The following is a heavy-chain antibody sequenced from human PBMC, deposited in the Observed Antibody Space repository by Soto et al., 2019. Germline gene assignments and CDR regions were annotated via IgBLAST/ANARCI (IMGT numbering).Heavy chain of an antibody. CDR3: ARGTVLSIGEENYFDY. D-gene: IGHD3-10*01. V-gene: IGHV4-34*01. Sequence: QVQLQQWGAGLLKPSETLSLTCAVYGGSFSGYYWSWIRQPPGKGLEWIGEINHSGSTNYNPSLKSRVPISVDTSKNQFSLKLSSVTAADTAVYYCARGTVLSIGEENYFDYWGQGTLVTVSS. J-gene: IGHJ4*02. CDR2: INHSGST. CDR1: GGSFSGYY.